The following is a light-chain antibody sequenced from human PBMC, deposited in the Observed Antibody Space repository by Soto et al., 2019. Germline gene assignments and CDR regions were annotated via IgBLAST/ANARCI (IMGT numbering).Light chain of an antibody. Sequence: DIQMTQSPSSMSASVGDRVTITCRASQSISNFLNWYQQKPGKVPKLLIYGASTLQSGVPSRFSGGGSGTDFTLTISSLQPEDFATYYCQQTYSTPGYTFAQGTKLEIK. CDR2: GAS. V-gene: IGKV1-39*01. J-gene: IGKJ2*01. CDR1: QSISNF. CDR3: QQTYSTPGYT.